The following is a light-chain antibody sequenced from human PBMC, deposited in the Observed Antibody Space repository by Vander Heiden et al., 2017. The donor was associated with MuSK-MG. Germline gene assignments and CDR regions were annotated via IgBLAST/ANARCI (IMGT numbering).Light chain of an antibody. CDR3: QAWDSSTVV. V-gene: IGLV3-1*01. J-gene: IGLJ2*01. CDR1: KLGDKY. Sequence: SYELSQPPSVSVSPGQTASITCSGDKLGDKYACWCQQKPCQSPVLVIYQDSKRPSGIPERFSGSNSGTTATLIIGGTQSMDEADYYCQAWDSSTVVFGGGTKLTVL. CDR2: QDS.